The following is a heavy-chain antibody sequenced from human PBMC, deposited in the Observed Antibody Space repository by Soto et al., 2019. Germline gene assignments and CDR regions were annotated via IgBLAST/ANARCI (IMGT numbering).Heavy chain of an antibody. CDR2: IMPIFRAP. J-gene: IGHJ6*02. Sequence: QVQLVQSGAEVKKPGSSVKVSCKASGGAFSDYAFSWVRQAPGQGLEWLGGIMPIFRAPDYAQKFQGRVTITEDEVTRTAYMEMNSLRSEDTAVYYCASWLKGPDIGNYYNGMDVWGQGTTVTVS. D-gene: IGHD2-15*01. V-gene: IGHV1-69*12. CDR1: GGAFSDYA. CDR3: ASWLKGPDIGNYYNGMDV.